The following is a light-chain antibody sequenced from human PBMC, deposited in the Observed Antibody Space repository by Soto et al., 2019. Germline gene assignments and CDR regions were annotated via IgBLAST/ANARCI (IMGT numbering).Light chain of an antibody. Sequence: DIQMTQSPSTLSASVGDRVTITCRASQSISSWLAWYQQKPGKAPKVLIYKGSNLESGVPSRFSGSGSGTEFTLTISSLQPDDFATYYCLQYKTLWTFGQGTTVEFK. V-gene: IGKV1-5*03. CDR3: LQYKTLWT. CDR2: KGS. J-gene: IGKJ1*01. CDR1: QSISSW.